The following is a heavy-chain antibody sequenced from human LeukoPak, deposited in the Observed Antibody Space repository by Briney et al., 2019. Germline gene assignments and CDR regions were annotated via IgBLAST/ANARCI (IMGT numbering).Heavy chain of an antibody. J-gene: IGHJ3*02. CDR3: ARQSHSSSTSCKDDALDI. CDR1: GYIFTSYW. V-gene: IGHV5-51*01. Sequence: GESLKISCKGSGYIFTSYWIGWVRQMPGKGLEWMGIIYPGDSDTRYSPSFQGQVTISADKSISTAYLQWSSLKASETAIYCCARQSHSSSTSCKDDALDISVQGPMVTDSP. CDR2: IYPGDSDT. D-gene: IGHD2-2*01.